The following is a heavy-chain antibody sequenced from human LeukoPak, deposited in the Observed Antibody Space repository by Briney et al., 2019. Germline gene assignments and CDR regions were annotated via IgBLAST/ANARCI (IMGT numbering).Heavy chain of an antibody. J-gene: IGHJ4*02. CDR3: SRRDEAQWLVPFDY. V-gene: IGHV4-38-2*02. Sequence: SETLSLTCTVSGYSITSGHYWAWIRQPPGKGLEWIASIYNSGTTHYNPSLKSRVTMSVDSSKNQFSLRLTSVTAADMGIYYCSRRDEAQWLVPFDYWGQGTLVTVSS. CDR2: IYNSGTT. D-gene: IGHD6-19*01. CDR1: GYSITSGHY.